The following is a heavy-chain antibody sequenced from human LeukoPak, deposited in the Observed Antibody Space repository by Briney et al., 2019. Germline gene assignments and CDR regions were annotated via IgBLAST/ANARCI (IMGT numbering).Heavy chain of an antibody. J-gene: IGHJ4*02. Sequence: GSLRLSCAASGVIISSYARSWIRQPPGKGLEWIGEINHSGSTNYNPSLKSRVTISVDTSKNQFSLKLSSVTAADTAVYYCARGPRTYYYGSGSIDYWGQGTLVTVSS. D-gene: IGHD3-10*01. CDR3: ARGPRTYYYGSGSIDY. V-gene: IGHV4-34*01. CDR2: INHSGST. CDR1: GVIISSYA.